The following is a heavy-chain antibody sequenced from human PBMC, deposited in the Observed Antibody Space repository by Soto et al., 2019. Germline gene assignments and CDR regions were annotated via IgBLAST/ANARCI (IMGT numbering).Heavy chain of an antibody. Sequence: GGSLRLSCAASGFTFSSYAVSWVRQAPGKGLEWVSTGSGGGTYYADSVRGRFTISRDDSKNMLYLQMSGLRAEDTAVYYCAKYLSGTNYGMDVWGQGTTVTVSS. D-gene: IGHD5-12*01. J-gene: IGHJ6*02. CDR3: AKYLSGTNYGMDV. V-gene: IGHV3-23*01. CDR2: GSGGGT. CDR1: GFTFSSYA.